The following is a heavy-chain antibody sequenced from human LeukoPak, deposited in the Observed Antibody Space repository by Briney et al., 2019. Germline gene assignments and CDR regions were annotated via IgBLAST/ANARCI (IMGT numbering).Heavy chain of an antibody. Sequence: GSSVKVSCKASGGIFSTYAISWLRQAPGQGLEWMGGIIPIYGIANYAQKLRGRVTITADESTSTSYMEVNSLRSEDTAVYYCAREATPQTSTLYYYYYYMDVWGNGTPVTVSS. J-gene: IGHJ6*03. CDR3: AREATPQTSTLYYYYYYMDV. D-gene: IGHD1/OR15-1a*01. V-gene: IGHV1-69*01. CDR1: GGIFSTYA. CDR2: IIPIYGIA.